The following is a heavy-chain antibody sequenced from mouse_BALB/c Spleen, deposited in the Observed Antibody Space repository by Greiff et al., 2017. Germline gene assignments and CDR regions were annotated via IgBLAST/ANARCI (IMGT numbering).Heavy chain of an antibody. Sequence: EVKVVESGGGLVKPGGSLKLSCAASGFTFSSYAMSWVRQSPEKRLEWVAEISSGGSYTYYPDTVTGRFTISRDNAKNTLYLEMSGLRSEDTAMYYCARDGGYSAWFAYWGQGTLVTVSA. V-gene: IGHV5-9-4*01. CDR3: ARDGGYSAWFAY. CDR1: GFTFSSYA. CDR2: ISSGGSYT. D-gene: IGHD2-3*01. J-gene: IGHJ3*01.